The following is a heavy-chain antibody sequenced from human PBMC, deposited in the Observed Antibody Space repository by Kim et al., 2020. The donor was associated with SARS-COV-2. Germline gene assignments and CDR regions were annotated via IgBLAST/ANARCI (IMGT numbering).Heavy chain of an antibody. Sequence: GGSLRLSCAASGFIFSSYTMHWVRQAPGKGLEWVALISFDGSNELYADSVKGRFTISRDNSRNTVYVQMNSLRGEDTAVYYCARCHYSTGFFYSMDVWGHGTTVTVSS. J-gene: IGHJ6*02. V-gene: IGHV3-30*04. D-gene: IGHD2-8*02. CDR2: ISFDGSNE. CDR1: GFIFSSYT. CDR3: ARCHYSTGFFYSMDV.